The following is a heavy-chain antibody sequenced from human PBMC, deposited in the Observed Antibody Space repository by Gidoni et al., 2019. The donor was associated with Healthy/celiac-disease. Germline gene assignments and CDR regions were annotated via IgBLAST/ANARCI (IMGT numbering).Heavy chain of an antibody. D-gene: IGHD2-8*01. V-gene: IGHV3-21*01. Sequence: APGKGLEWVSPISSSSSYIYYADSVKGRFTISRDNAKNSLYLQMNSLRAEDTAVYYCARDANIVLMVYAMANWFDPWGQGTLVTVSS. J-gene: IGHJ5*02. CDR2: ISSSSSYI. CDR3: ARDANIVLMVYAMANWFDP.